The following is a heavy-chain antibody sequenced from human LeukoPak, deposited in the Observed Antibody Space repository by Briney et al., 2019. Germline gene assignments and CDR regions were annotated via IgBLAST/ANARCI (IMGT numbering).Heavy chain of an antibody. D-gene: IGHD3-22*01. J-gene: IGHJ4*02. CDR1: GFTFSSNW. CDR3: ARLRSGYYVDY. V-gene: IGHV3-7*01. Sequence: PGGSLGLSCAASGFTFSSNWMNWVRQAPGKGLEWVATIKQDGSEKYYVDSVKGRFTISRDNAKNSLYLQMNSLRAEDTAVYYCARLRSGYYVDYWGQGTLVAVSS. CDR2: IKQDGSEK.